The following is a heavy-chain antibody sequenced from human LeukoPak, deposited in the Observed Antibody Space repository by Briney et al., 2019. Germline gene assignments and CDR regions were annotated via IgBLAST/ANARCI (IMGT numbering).Heavy chain of an antibody. V-gene: IGHV3-7*05. CDR1: GFTFSSYW. Sequence: PGGSLRLSRAASGFTFSSYWMTWVRQAPGKGLEWVANINQGGREKFSLDSVKGRFTISRDNAKKSLYLQMNRLRSEDTAVYYCARSRVDYWGQGPLVTVSS. CDR2: INQGGREK. J-gene: IGHJ4*02. CDR3: ARSRVDY.